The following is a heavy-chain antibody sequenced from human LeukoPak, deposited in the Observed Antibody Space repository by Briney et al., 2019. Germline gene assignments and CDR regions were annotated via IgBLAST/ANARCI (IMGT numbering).Heavy chain of an antibody. CDR3: ARGNSSSWYVGDGAYYYYYYMDV. Sequence: GASVKVSCKASGYTFTSYDINWVRQATGQGLEWMGWMNPNSGNTGYAQKFQGRVTMTRNTSISTAYMELSSLRSGDTAVYYCARGNSSSWYVGDGAYYYYYYMDVWGKGTTVTISS. J-gene: IGHJ6*03. CDR1: GYTFTSYD. V-gene: IGHV1-8*01. CDR2: MNPNSGNT. D-gene: IGHD6-13*01.